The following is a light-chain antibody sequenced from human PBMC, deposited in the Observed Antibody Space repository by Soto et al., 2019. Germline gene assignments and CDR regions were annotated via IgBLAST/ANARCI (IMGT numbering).Light chain of an antibody. CDR3: QQYNNWPT. J-gene: IGKJ5*01. Sequence: EIVLTQSPGTLSLSPGERATLSCRASQSISSSYLAWYQRKPGQAPRLLIYGASTRATGIPARFSGSGSGTEFTLTISSLQSEDFAVYYCQQYNNWPTFGQGTRLEIK. CDR2: GAS. V-gene: IGKV3-15*01. CDR1: QSISSSY.